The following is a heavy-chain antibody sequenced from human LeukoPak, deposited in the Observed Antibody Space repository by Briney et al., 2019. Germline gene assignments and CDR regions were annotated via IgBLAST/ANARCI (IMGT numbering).Heavy chain of an antibody. Sequence: SETLSLTCAVYGGSFSGYYWSWIRQPPGKGLEWIGEINHSGSTNYNPSLKSRVTISVDTSKNQFSLKLSSVTAADAAVYYCARGLYSSSWFHWGQGTLVTVSS. D-gene: IGHD6-13*01. CDR1: GGSFSGYY. CDR2: INHSGST. J-gene: IGHJ4*02. V-gene: IGHV4-34*01. CDR3: ARGLYSSSWFH.